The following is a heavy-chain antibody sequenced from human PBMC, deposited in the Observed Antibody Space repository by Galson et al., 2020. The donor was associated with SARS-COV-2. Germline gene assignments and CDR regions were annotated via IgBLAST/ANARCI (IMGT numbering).Heavy chain of an antibody. Sequence: GGSLRLSCSVSGFTFSNYWMSWVRQAPGKGLEWVANIKQDGSDKYYVATVRGRFTISRDNAKNSLYLQMNSLRAEDTVLYYCRAADNGFDVWGQGTMVTVSS. J-gene: IGHJ3*01. CDR3: RAADNGFDV. CDR2: IKQDGSDK. CDR1: GFTFSNYW. D-gene: IGHD6-25*01. V-gene: IGHV3-7*01.